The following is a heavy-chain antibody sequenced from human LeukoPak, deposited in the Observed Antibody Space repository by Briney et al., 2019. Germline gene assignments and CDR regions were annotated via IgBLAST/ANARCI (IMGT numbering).Heavy chain of an antibody. Sequence: GGSPRLSCAASGFTFSNAWMSWVRQAPGKGLEWVGRIKSKTDGGTTDYAAPVKGRFTISRDDSKNTLYLQMNSLKTEDTAVYYCTTVAGPYYYYYYMDVWGKGTTVTVSS. D-gene: IGHD6-19*01. J-gene: IGHJ6*03. CDR3: TTVAGPYYYYYYMDV. CDR1: GFTFSNAW. V-gene: IGHV3-15*01. CDR2: IKSKTDGGTT.